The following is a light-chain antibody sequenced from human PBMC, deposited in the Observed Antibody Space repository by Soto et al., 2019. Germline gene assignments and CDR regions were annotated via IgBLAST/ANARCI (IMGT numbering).Light chain of an antibody. CDR1: QTPSNIS. V-gene: IGKV3-20*01. CDR2: DTS. J-gene: IGKJ4*01. CDR3: QLYGGSPPLP. Sequence: EIVLTQSPDTLPLSPGERATLSCSASQTPSNISLAWYQQKPDQAPRLLIYDTSNRATGIPDRFTGSGSGTDFTLTISVMEPENFAMYDCQLYGGSPPLPFGGGTKVEIK.